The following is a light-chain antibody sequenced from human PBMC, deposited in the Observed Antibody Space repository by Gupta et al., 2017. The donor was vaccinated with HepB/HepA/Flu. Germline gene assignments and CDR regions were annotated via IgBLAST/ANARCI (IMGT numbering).Light chain of an antibody. CDR1: SSDVGGYNY. Sequence: QSALTQPASVSGSPGQSITISCTGTSSDVGGYNYVSWYQQHPGKAPKLMIYDVSNRPSGVSNRFSGSKSGNTASLTISGLQAEDEADYYCSSYTSMSTLGVFGGGTKLTVL. CDR3: SSYTSMSTLGV. V-gene: IGLV2-14*03. J-gene: IGLJ3*02. CDR2: DVS.